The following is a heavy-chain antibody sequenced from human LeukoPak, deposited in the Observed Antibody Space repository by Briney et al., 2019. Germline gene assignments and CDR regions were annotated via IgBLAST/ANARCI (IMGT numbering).Heavy chain of an antibody. CDR2: INPNSGGT. J-gene: IGHJ6*02. D-gene: IGHD3-10*01. CDR1: GYTFTGYY. CDR3: ARGGRGSGSYYLQRFYYYYYGMDV. V-gene: IGHV1-2*02. Sequence: RASVKVSCKASGYTFTGYYMHWVRQAPGQGLEWMGWINPNSGGTNYAQKFQGRVTMTRDTSISTAYMELSRLRSDDTAVYYCARGGRGSGSYYLQRFYYYYYGMDVWGQGTTVTVSS.